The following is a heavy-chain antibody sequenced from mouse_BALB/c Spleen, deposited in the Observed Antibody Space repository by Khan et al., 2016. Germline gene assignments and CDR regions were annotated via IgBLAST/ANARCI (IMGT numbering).Heavy chain of an antibody. CDR1: GFDFSRYW. CDR3: ARPYYYWYFDV. J-gene: IGHJ1*01. Sequence: EVKLLESGGGLVQPGGSLKLSCAASGFDFSRYWMSWVRQAPGKGLEWIGEINPDSSTINYTPSLKDKFIISRDNAKNTLYLQMSKVRSEDTALYYCARPYYYWYFDVWGAGTTVTVSS. D-gene: IGHD1-1*01. CDR2: INPDSSTI. V-gene: IGHV4-1*02.